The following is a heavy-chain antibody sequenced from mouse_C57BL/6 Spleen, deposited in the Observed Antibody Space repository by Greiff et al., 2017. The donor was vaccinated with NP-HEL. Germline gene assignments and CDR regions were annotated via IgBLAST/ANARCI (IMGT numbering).Heavy chain of an antibody. Sequence: EVQVVESGGGLVKPGGSLKLSCAASGFTFSDYGMHWVRQAPEKGLEWVAYISSGSSTIYYADTVKGRFTITRDNAKNTLFLQMTSLRSEDTAMYYCARGAYCNYAMDDWGQGTSVPLSS. V-gene: IGHV5-17*01. CDR2: ISSGSSTI. J-gene: IGHJ4*01. CDR3: ARGAYCNYAMDD. CDR1: GFTFSDYG.